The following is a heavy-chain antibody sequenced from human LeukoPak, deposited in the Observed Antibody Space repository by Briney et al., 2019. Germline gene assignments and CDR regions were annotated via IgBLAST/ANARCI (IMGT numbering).Heavy chain of an antibody. CDR2: ISPSGGST. V-gene: IGHV1-46*01. J-gene: IGHJ3*02. Sequence: ASVKVSCKAFGYTFTSNYMHWVRQAPGQGPEWMGVISPSGGSTTYAQKFQGRVTITADKSTSTAYMELSSLRSEDTAVYYCARDLRLSSGWYLVAFDIWGQGTMVTVSS. D-gene: IGHD6-19*01. CDR3: ARDLRLSSGWYLVAFDI. CDR1: GYTFTSNY.